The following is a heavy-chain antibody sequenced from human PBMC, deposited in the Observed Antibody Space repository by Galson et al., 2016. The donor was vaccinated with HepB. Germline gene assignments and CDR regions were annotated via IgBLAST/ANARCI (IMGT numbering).Heavy chain of an antibody. V-gene: IGHV3-9*03. CDR3: AKGALTGGSPIDY. Sequence: SLRLSCAATGFKFDDYVMVWVRQAPGKGLEWVSGISWNSDNVAYADSVKGRFTISRDNAKNSVYLQMNSLRAEDMALYYCAKGALTGGSPIDYWGQGTMVTVSS. J-gene: IGHJ4*02. D-gene: IGHD2-15*01. CDR2: ISWNSDNV. CDR1: GFKFDDYV.